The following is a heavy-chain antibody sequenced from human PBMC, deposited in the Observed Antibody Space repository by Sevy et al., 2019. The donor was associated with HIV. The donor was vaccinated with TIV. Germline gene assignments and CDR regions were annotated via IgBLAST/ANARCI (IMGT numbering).Heavy chain of an antibody. CDR1: GGTFSSYA. V-gene: IGHV1-69*13. D-gene: IGHD1-26*01. J-gene: IGHJ3*02. CDR3: ARAQKEVGGAFDI. CDR2: IIPIFGTA. Sequence: ASVKVSCKASGGTFSSYAISWVRQAPGQGLEWMGGIIPIFGTAHYAQKFQGRVTITADESTSTAYMERSSLRSEDTAVYYCARAQKEVGGAFDIWGQGTMVTVSS.